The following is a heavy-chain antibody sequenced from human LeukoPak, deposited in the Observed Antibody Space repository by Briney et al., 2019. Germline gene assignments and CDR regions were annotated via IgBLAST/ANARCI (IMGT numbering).Heavy chain of an antibody. CDR1: GFTFSSYW. D-gene: IGHD2-15*01. CDR2: ISSNGSST. CDR3: ASPSCRGGSCYSGIDY. Sequence: GGSLRLSCAASGFTFSSYWMHWVRQAPGKGLVWVSRISSNGSSTSYADSVKGRFTISRDNAKNTLYLQMNSLRAEDTAVYYCASPSCRGGSCYSGIDYWGQGTLVTVSS. J-gene: IGHJ4*02. V-gene: IGHV3-74*01.